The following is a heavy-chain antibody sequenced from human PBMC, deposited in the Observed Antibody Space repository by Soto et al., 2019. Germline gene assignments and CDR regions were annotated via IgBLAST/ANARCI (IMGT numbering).Heavy chain of an antibody. CDR3: AAGEASSRNLAPYYLDF. J-gene: IGHJ4*02. D-gene: IGHD6-13*01. V-gene: IGHV4-59*01. CDR1: GCSIRNYF. Sequence: PXETLSLTCTVSGCSIRNYFWTWIRQPPGKGLEWIGYIHYSGTTSFFPSYNPSLRSRVTISEDTSKNQFSLKLLSVTTADTAVYFCAAGEASSRNLAPYYLDFWGQGTLVTVPQ. CDR2: IHYSGTT.